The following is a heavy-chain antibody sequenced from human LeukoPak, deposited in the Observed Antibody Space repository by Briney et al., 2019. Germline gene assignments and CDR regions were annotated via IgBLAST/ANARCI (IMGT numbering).Heavy chain of an antibody. CDR1: CGSISSGGYY. Sequence: TLSLTCTVSCGSISSGGYYWSWIRQHPGKGLEWIGYIYYSGSTYYNPSLKSRVTISDDTSKNRFSLKLSSVTAADTAVYYCARDSGDWFDPWCQGTLVTVSS. CDR3: ARDSGDWFDP. D-gene: IGHD3-10*01. CDR2: IYYSGST. J-gene: IGHJ5*02. V-gene: IGHV4-31*03.